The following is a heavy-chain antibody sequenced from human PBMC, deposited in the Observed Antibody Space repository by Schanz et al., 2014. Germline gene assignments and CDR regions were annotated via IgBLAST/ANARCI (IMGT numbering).Heavy chain of an antibody. J-gene: IGHJ4*02. CDR1: GFTFSSYA. Sequence: DVQLLESGGGLVQPGGSLRLSCAASGFTFSSYAMSWVRRAPGKGLEWVSALSGSGGSTYYADSVKGRFTISRDNSKNTLYLQMNSLRAEDTAVYYCAKDPSHGDYDYYFDYWGQGTLVTVSS. D-gene: IGHD3-22*01. CDR3: AKDPSHGDYDYYFDY. V-gene: IGHV3-23*01. CDR2: LSGSGGST.